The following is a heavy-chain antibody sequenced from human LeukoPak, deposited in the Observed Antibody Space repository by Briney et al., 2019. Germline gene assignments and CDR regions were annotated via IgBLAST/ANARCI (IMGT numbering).Heavy chain of an antibody. Sequence: GGSLRLSCAASGFTFSSCWMSWVRQAPGKGLEWVANIKQDGSEKYYVDSVKGRFTISRDNAKNSLYLQMNSLRAEDTAVYYCARGGQLDHWGQGTLVTVSS. CDR3: ARGGQLDH. D-gene: IGHD2-2*01. CDR1: GFTFSSCW. J-gene: IGHJ4*02. V-gene: IGHV3-7*03. CDR2: IKQDGSEK.